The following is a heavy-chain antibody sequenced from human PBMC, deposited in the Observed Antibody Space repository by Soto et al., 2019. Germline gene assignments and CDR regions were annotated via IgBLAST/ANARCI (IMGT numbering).Heavy chain of an antibody. D-gene: IGHD2-21*01. CDR2: ISYDGSHK. Sequence: QVQLVESGGVVVQPGRSLRLSCAASGFTFSSYGMHWVRQAPGKGLEWLAVISYDGSHKSYTDSVKGRFTISRDNSKNTLYLQMNSLRAEDMAVYYCAKDNCYGKHSYASDWGQGTVVTVSS. CDR3: AKDNCYGKHSYASD. V-gene: IGHV3-30*18. J-gene: IGHJ4*02. CDR1: GFTFSSYG.